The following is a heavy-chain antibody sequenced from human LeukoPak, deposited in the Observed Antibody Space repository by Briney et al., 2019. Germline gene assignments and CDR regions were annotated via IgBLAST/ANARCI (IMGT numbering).Heavy chain of an antibody. J-gene: IGHJ4*02. Sequence: GGSLRLSCAASRFTFSSYEMNWVRQAPGKGLEWVSYISSSSSYIYYADSVKGRFTISRDNAKNSLYLQMNSLRAEDTAVYYCAGSGYSSLHWRYYFDYWGQGTLVTVSS. D-gene: IGHD6-13*01. V-gene: IGHV3-21*05. CDR1: RFTFSSYE. CDR2: ISSSSSYI. CDR3: AGSGYSSLHWRYYFDY.